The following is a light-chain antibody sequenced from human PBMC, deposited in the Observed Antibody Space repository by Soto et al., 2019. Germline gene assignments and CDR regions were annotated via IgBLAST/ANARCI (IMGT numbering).Light chain of an antibody. V-gene: IGKV3-20*01. CDR3: QQYASSPRT. CDR1: QSITTSQ. Sequence: IVLTQSPGTLSLSPGERATLFCRASQSITTSQLAWYQQKPGQAPRVLIFGASNRATGLPDRFSGSGSGTDFTLTISRLEPEDFAIYYCQQYASSPRTFGRGTTVEIK. J-gene: IGKJ1*01. CDR2: GAS.